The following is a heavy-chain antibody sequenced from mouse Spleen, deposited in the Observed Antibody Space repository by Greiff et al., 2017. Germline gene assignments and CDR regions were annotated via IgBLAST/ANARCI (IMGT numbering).Heavy chain of an antibody. CDR2: IYPRSGNT. CDR3: AREGTVVGEPAWFAY. J-gene: IGHJ3*01. Sequence: QVQLQQSGAELARPGASVKLSCKASGYTFTSYGISWVKQRTGQGLEWIGEIYPRSGNTYYNEKFKGKATLTADKSSSTAYMELRSLTSEDSAVYFCAREGTVVGEPAWFAYWGQGTLVTVSA. D-gene: IGHD1-1*01. CDR1: GYTFTSYG. V-gene: IGHV1-81*01.